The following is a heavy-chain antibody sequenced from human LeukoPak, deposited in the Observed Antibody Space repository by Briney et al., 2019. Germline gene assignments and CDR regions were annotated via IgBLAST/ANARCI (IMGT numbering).Heavy chain of an antibody. CDR1: GGSISSYY. V-gene: IGHV4-59*01. Sequence: SETLSLTCTVSGGSISSYYWSWIRHPPGKGLEWIGYIYYSGSTNYNPSLKSRVTISVDTSKNQFSLKLSSVTAADTAVYYCASTVHRPYGMDVWGQGTTVTVSS. D-gene: IGHD4-17*01. CDR3: ASTVHRPYGMDV. CDR2: IYYSGST. J-gene: IGHJ6*02.